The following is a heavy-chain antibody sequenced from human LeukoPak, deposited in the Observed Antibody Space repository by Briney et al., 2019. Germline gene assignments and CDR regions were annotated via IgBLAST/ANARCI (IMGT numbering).Heavy chain of an antibody. CDR1: GFTFSNYW. Sequence: PGGSLRLPCAASGFTFSNYWMHWVRQAPGKGLVWVSRINSDGSSTSYADSVKGRFTISRDNAKNTLYLQMNSLRAEDTAVYYCANGFSDSSGSAWGQGTLVTVSS. CDR3: ANGFSDSSGSA. V-gene: IGHV3-74*01. D-gene: IGHD3-22*01. CDR2: INSDGSST. J-gene: IGHJ5*02.